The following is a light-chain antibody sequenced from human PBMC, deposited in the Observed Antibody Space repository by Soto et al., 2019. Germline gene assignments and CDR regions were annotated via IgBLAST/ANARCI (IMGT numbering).Light chain of an antibody. CDR2: GAS. J-gene: IGKJ4*01. CDR3: QRYNDWPLT. CDR1: QGIGIT. Sequence: IVMTQSPATLSVSPGERVTLSCRASQGIGITLAWYQQKPGQTPRLLIYGASTGATGIPARFSGSGSGTEFTLTINSLQSEDSAVYYCQRYNDWPLTFGGGTKVEIK. V-gene: IGKV3-15*01.